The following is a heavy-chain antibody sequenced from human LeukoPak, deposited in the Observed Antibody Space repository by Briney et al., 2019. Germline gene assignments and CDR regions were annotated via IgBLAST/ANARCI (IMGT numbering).Heavy chain of an antibody. J-gene: IGHJ4*02. CDR1: GFTVSSNY. V-gene: IGHV3-43*02. CDR2: ISGDWGST. CDR3: SRESDSSGWYDY. Sequence: PGGSLRLSCAASGFTVSSNYTSWVPHAPGKGLECVSLISGDWGSTLSADSGRGRFTISRDNSKNSLYLQMSSLRSEDTAFYFCSRESDSSGWYDYWGQGALVTVSA. D-gene: IGHD6-19*01.